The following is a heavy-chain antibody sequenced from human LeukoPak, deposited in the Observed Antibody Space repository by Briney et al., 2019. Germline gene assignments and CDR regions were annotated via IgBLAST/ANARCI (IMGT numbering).Heavy chain of an antibody. CDR2: IDQNGSEK. J-gene: IGHJ1*01. Sequence: GGSLRLSCAASGFTFSNYWMTWVRQAPGKELEWVANIDQNGSEKNYVDSVKGRFTISSDNAKNSVYLQMNSLRDDDTAVYYCAIMTTYYDSSGYYPFQHWGQGTLVTVSS. V-gene: IGHV3-7*01. D-gene: IGHD3-22*01. CDR3: AIMTTYYDSSGYYPFQH. CDR1: GFTFSNYW.